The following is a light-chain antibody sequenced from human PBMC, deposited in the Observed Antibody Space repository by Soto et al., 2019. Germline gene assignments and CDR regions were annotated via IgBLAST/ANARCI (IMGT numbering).Light chain of an antibody. J-gene: IGKJ2*01. CDR1: QSISRS. V-gene: IGKV3-15*01. CDR2: DAS. CDR3: HQYNSWPPGT. Sequence: EIVLTQSPAILSVSPGARATLSCRASQSISRSLAWYQQKPGQAPRLLISDASTRATGIPARFSGSGSGTEFTLTISSLQSEDFALYYCHQYNSWPPGTFGQGTKVEIK.